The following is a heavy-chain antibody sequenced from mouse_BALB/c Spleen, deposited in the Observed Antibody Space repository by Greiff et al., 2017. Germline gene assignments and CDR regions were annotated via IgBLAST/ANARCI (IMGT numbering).Heavy chain of an antibody. Sequence: VQLQQSGPQLVRPGASVKISCKASGYSFTSYWMHWVKQRPGQGLEWIGMIDPSDSETRLNQKFKDKATLTVDKSSSTAYMQLSSPTSEDSAVYYCARYFITTVAMDYWGQGTSVTVSS. D-gene: IGHD1-1*01. CDR3: ARYFITTVAMDY. J-gene: IGHJ4*01. V-gene: IGHV1S126*01. CDR2: IDPSDSET. CDR1: GYSFTSYW.